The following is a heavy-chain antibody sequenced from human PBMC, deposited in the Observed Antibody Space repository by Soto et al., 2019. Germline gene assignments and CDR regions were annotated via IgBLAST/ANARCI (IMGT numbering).Heavy chain of an antibody. CDR1: GSSISSNKW. Sequence: SETLSLTCGVSGSSISSNKWWSWVRQPPGKGLEWIGEIFHSGSTNYNPSLQSRVTISVDKSKNQFSLKLKSVTAADTALYFCARGDSSNWGLDFWGQGALVT. D-gene: IGHD7-27*01. V-gene: IGHV4-4*02. J-gene: IGHJ4*02. CDR3: ARGDSSNWGLDF. CDR2: IFHSGST.